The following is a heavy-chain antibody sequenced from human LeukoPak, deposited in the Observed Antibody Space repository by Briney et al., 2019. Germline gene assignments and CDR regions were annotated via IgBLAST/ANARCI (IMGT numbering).Heavy chain of an antibody. V-gene: IGHV1-69*05. CDR2: IIPIFGTA. Sequence: ASVKVSCKASGGTFSSYAISWVRQAPGQGLEWMGRIIPIFGTANYAQKFQGRVTITTDESTSTAYMELSSLRSEDTAVYYCARDRGSDLDDYSNYAYNHDAFDTWGQGTMVTVSS. D-gene: IGHD4-11*01. J-gene: IGHJ3*02. CDR3: ARDRGSDLDDYSNYAYNHDAFDT. CDR1: GGTFSSYA.